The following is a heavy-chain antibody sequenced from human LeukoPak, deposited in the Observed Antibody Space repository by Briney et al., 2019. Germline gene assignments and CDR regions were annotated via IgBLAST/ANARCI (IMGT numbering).Heavy chain of an antibody. CDR1: GFTFNTYA. D-gene: IGHD3-10*01. Sequence: PGGSLRLSCAASGFTFNTYAMHWVRQAPGKGLEWVALISYDGNNKYYADSVKGRFTISRDNSKNTLYLQINSLRAEDTAVYYCAKPGYYYGSASYPFDYWGQGTLVTVSS. V-gene: IGHV3-30*04. CDR3: AKPGYYYGSASYPFDY. CDR2: ISYDGNNK. J-gene: IGHJ4*02.